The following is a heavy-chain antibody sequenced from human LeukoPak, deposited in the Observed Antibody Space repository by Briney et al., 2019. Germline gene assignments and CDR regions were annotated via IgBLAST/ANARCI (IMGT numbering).Heavy chain of an antibody. CDR1: GFTFSSYA. Sequence: GGSLRLSCAASGFTFSSYAMHWVRQAPGKGLEWVAVISYDGSNKYYADSVKGRFSISRDSSKNILYLQVNSLRAEDTAVYYCAKDRCSNGIGCYYYYMDVWGKGTTVTISS. J-gene: IGHJ6*03. D-gene: IGHD2-8*01. CDR3: AKDRCSNGIGCYYYYMDV. CDR2: ISYDGSNK. V-gene: IGHV3-30*04.